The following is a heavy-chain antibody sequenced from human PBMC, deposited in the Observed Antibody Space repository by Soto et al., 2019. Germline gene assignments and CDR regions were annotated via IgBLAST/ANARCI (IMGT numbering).Heavy chain of an antibody. CDR2: INAGNGNT. J-gene: IGHJ4*02. CDR3: ARDPYYEMLTGQPTYIDY. D-gene: IGHD3-9*01. CDR1: GYTFTSYA. V-gene: IGHV1-3*01. Sequence: GASVKVSCKASGYTFTSYAMHWVRQAPGQRLEWMGWINAGNGNTKYSQKFQGRVTITRDTSASTAYMELSSLRSEDTAVYYCARDPYYEMLTGQPTYIDYRYQGPLVTLSS.